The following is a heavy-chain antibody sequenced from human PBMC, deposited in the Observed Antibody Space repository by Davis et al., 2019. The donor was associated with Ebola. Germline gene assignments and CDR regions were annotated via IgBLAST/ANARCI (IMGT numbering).Heavy chain of an antibody. Sequence: ASVKVSCKASGYSFASHHIHWVRQAPGQGLEWMGLINPGGTIGNLNYEQKFEGRVTMTRDTSTSTVYMELSSLRSEDTAVYYCASPGPVGGSYLHYWGQGTLVTVSS. CDR1: GYSFASHH. CDR3: ASPGPVGGSYLHY. D-gene: IGHD1-26*01. J-gene: IGHJ4*02. CDR2: INPGGTIGNL. V-gene: IGHV1-46*01.